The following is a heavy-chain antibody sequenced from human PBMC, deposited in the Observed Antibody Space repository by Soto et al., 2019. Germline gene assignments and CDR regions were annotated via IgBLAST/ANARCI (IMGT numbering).Heavy chain of an antibody. J-gene: IGHJ6*02. Sequence: PGGSLRLSCAASGFTFSNAWMSWVRQAPGKGLEWVGRIKSKTDDETTAYAAPVKGRFTISRDDSKNTLYLQMNSLKTEDTALYYCATDPGVPFYGMDVWGQGTTVTVSS. CDR3: ATDPGVPFYGMDV. V-gene: IGHV3-15*01. CDR2: IKSKTDDETT. D-gene: IGHD3-3*01. CDR1: GFTFSNAW.